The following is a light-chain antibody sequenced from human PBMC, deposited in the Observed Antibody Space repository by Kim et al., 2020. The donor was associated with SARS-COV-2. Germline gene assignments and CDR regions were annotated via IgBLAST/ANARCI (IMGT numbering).Light chain of an antibody. V-gene: IGKV1-5*03. CDR1: QSISGW. Sequence: ECVGDRATITCRASQSISGWLAWYQQRPGKPPNLLIYKASTLQSGVPSRFSGTRSGTEFTLTISSLQPDDFATYYCHHYTSYSEAFGQGTKVDIK. CDR3: HHYTSYSEA. J-gene: IGKJ1*01. CDR2: KAS.